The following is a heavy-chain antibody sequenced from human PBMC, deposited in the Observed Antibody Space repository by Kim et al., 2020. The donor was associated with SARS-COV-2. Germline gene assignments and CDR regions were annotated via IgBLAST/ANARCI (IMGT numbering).Heavy chain of an antibody. CDR3: ARESIAAADAPFFDY. J-gene: IGHJ4*02. D-gene: IGHD6-13*01. Sequence: VSVKSRITITPDTSKNQFSLQLNSVTPEDTAVYYCARESIAAADAPFFDYWGQGTLVTVSS. V-gene: IGHV6-1*01.